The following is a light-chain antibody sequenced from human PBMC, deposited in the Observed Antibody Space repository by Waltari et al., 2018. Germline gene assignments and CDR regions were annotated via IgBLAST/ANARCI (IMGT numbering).Light chain of an antibody. CDR2: DDN. J-gene: IGLJ2*01. V-gene: IGLV3-10*01. CDR3: YSKDTDGGSQGK. Sequence: YDLTQPPSVSVSPGQTAAITCSGDASPKQYPFWYQQKSVQAPVLVMYDDNKRPSGIPGRFSGSSAGTVATLTITGAQVDDEADYYCYSKDTDGGSQGKIGGGTKLTVL. CDR1: ASPKQY.